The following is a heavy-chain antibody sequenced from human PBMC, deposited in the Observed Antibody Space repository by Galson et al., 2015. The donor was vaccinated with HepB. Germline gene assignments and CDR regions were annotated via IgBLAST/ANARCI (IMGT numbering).Heavy chain of an antibody. D-gene: IGHD3-10*01. Sequence: ETLSLTCTVSGGSISSGRYFWGWIRQSPEKGLEWIGTIYYNGNTYYNPSLQSRVTISVDTSKNQFSLRLSSVTAADTAIYYCARNSYGSGSYYSPFDYWGLGTLVTVSS. CDR2: IYYNGNT. J-gene: IGHJ4*02. CDR1: GGSISSGRYF. CDR3: ARNSYGSGSYYSPFDY. V-gene: IGHV4-39*01.